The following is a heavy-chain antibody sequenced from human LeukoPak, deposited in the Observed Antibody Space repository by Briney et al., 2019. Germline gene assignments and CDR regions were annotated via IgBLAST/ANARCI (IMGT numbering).Heavy chain of an antibody. CDR3: ARDPVVVVPAATPGSSSYYYYKGLDV. CDR2: IRSSSNYI. D-gene: IGHD2-2*01. V-gene: IGHV3-21*06. Sequence: GGSLRLSCTASGFTFRKYRIHWVRQTPGKGLEWVASIRSSSNYIFYGDSVRGRFTISRDNANNSLSLHINSLTAEDTGVYYCARDPVVVVPAATPGSSSYYYYKGLDVWGQGTTVTVSS. CDR1: GFTFRKYR. J-gene: IGHJ6*02.